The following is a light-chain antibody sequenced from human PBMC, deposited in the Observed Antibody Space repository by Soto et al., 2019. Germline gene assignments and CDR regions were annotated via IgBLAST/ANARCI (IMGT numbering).Light chain of an antibody. CDR2: RVV. V-gene: IGLV2-11*01. Sequence: QSVLTPARSVSGSPGQSVTISCTGTGNVVGASNYVSWYQQHPAAPAKRWIYRVVRWPSGVPDRLSGYKSGNTASLTIAGRQAEDEPDDVFCSDAGGYTDLVGTGTKVTVL. CDR1: GNVVGASNY. J-gene: IGLJ1*01. CDR3: CSDAGGYTDL.